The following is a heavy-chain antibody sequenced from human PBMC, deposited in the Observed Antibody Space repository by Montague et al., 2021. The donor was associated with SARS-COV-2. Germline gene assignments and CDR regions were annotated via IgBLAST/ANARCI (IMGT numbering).Heavy chain of an antibody. Sequence: PALVKPTQTLTLTCTFSGFSLSTPNVGAGWIRQPPGKALEWVAVIYSNDEKRYSPSLRNRLTITKDIAKNQVVLSLTYVDPVDTATYYCAHLIRYYDIFTGIPFDYWGQGSQVTVSS. J-gene: IGHJ4*02. CDR1: GFSLSTPNVG. CDR2: IYSNDEK. V-gene: IGHV2-5*01. D-gene: IGHD3-9*01. CDR3: AHLIRYYDIFTGIPFDY.